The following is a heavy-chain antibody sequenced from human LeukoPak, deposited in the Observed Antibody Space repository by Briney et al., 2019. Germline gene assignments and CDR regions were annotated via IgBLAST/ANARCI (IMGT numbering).Heavy chain of an antibody. J-gene: IGHJ5*02. Sequence: PGGSLRLSCAASGFIFSDHYIDWVRQAPGKGLEWIGNIYYSGSTYYNPSLKSRVTISVDTSKNQFSLNLNSVTAADTAVYYCARSRTGYGNNWFDPWGQGTLVTVSS. CDR1: GFIFSDHY. CDR2: IYYSGST. CDR3: ARSRTGYGNNWFDP. V-gene: IGHV4-38-2*01. D-gene: IGHD5-12*01.